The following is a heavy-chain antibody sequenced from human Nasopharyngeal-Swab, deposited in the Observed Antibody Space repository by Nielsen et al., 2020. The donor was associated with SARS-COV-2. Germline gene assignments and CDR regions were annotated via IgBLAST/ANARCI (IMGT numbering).Heavy chain of an antibody. CDR1: GFTFSSYS. J-gene: IGHJ6*02. D-gene: IGHD1-26*01. CDR3: AAATSLDYYSYYGMDV. V-gene: IGHV3-21*01. Sequence: GESLKITCAASGFTFSSYSMNWVRQAQGKGLEWVSSISSSSSYIYYADSVKGRFTISRDNAKNSLYLQMNSLRAEDTAVYYCAAATSLDYYSYYGMDVWGQGTTVTVSS. CDR2: ISSSSSYI.